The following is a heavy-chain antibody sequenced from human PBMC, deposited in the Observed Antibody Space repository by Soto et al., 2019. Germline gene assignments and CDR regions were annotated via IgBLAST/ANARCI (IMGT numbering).Heavy chain of an antibody. J-gene: IGHJ6*02. V-gene: IGHV4-31*03. Sequence: PSETLSLTCTVSGLSFGTGGSYWSWIRYRPGKGLEWLGYIYDTGNTRYNPSLTSRVAVSVDTSKNQFFMMLNSVTAADTAVYYCARDLWGYCGTDCYPLDVWGQGTTVTVSS. CDR3: ARDLWGYCGTDCYPLDV. CDR1: GLSFGTGGSY. CDR2: IYDTGNT. D-gene: IGHD2-21*02.